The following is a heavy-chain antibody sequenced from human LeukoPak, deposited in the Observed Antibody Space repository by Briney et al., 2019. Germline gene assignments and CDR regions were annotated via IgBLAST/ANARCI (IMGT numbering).Heavy chain of an antibody. V-gene: IGHV3-23*01. CDR1: GFTFYNYA. Sequence: QAGGSLRLSCAASGFTFYNYAMSWVRQAPGKGLEWVSALIDSGDTTYYADSVKGRFTISRDNSKNTLFLQMNSLTAEDTAIYYCVKEGGSFLTWFDSWGQGSLVTVSS. J-gene: IGHJ5*01. CDR2: LIDSGDTT. D-gene: IGHD2-15*01. CDR3: VKEGGSFLTWFDS.